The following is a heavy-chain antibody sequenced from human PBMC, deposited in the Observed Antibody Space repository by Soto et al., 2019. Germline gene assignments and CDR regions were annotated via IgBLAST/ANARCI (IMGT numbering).Heavy chain of an antibody. D-gene: IGHD6-19*01. CDR2: RNSDGSTT. CDR1: GSTISSYW. Sequence: EVQLVESGGGLVQPGGSLRLSCAASGSTISSYWMHWVRQAPGKGLVWVARRNSDGSTTNHAESVKGRFTISRDKDKNTLYLQMNSRRVEATAVEYCCVGVAGPCVWNRLGPWGQGTLVNVSS. V-gene: IGHV3-74*01. J-gene: IGHJ5*02. CDR3: CVGVAGPCVWNRLGP.